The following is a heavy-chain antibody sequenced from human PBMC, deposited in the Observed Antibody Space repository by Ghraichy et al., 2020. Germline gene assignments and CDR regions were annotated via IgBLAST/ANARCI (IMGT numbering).Heavy chain of an antibody. CDR2: IDGDGCGT. V-gene: IGHV3-74*01. J-gene: IGHJ5*01. D-gene: IGHD2-2*01. Sequence: GGSLRLSCAASGFTFSSYWMYWVRQAPGKGLVWVSRIDGDGCGTSYADSVKGRFTISRDNAKNTLYLQMNGLRAEDTAVYYCARAGAGGYCSSTSCFDCWGQGTLVTVSS. CDR1: GFTFSSYW. CDR3: ARAGAGGYCSSTSCFDC.